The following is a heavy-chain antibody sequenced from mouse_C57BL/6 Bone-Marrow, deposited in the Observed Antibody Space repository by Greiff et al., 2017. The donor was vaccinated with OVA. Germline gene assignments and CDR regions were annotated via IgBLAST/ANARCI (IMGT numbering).Heavy chain of an antibody. CDR1: GFTFSSYA. V-gene: IGHV5-4*01. Sequence: EVQRVESGGGLVKPGGSLKLSCAASGFTFSSYAMSWVRQTPDKRLAWVATISDGGSYTYYPDNVKGRFTITRDNAKNNLYLQMGHLKSEDTAMYYCARDGNSPSGVDYWGQGTTLTVSS. CDR3: ARDGNSPSGVDY. J-gene: IGHJ2*01. CDR2: ISDGGSYT. D-gene: IGHD3-1*01.